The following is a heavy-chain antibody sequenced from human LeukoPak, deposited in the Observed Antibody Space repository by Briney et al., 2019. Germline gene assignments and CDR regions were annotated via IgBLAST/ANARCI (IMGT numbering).Heavy chain of an antibody. V-gene: IGHV1-18*04. Sequence: ASVKVSCEASGYTFTSYGISWVRQAPGQGLEWMGWISAYNGNTNYAQKLQGRVTMTTDTSTSTAYMELRSLRSDDTAVYYCARDRYCSGGSCPRAAGWFDPWGQGTLVTVSS. D-gene: IGHD2-15*01. CDR2: ISAYNGNT. CDR3: ARDRYCSGGSCPRAAGWFDP. J-gene: IGHJ5*02. CDR1: GYTFTSYG.